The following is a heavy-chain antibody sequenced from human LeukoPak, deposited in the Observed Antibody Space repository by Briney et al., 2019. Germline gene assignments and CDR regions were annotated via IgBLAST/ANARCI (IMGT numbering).Heavy chain of an antibody. Sequence: GGSLRLSCAASGFTFDDYAMHWVRQAPGKGLEWVSGISWNSGSIGYADSVKGRFTISRDNAKNSLYLQMNSPRAEDTALYYCAKDPPPYSSSCENWGQGTLVTVSS. CDR3: AKDPPPYSSSCEN. CDR1: GFTFDDYA. V-gene: IGHV3-9*01. CDR2: ISWNSGSI. D-gene: IGHD6-13*01. J-gene: IGHJ4*02.